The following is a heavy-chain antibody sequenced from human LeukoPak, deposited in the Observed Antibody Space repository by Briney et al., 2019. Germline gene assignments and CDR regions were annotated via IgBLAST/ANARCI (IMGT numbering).Heavy chain of an antibody. Sequence: PSETLSLTCTVSGGSISSSSYYWGWIRQPPGKGLEWIGSIYYSGSTYYNPSLKSRVTISVDTSKNQFSLKLSSVTAADTAVYYCASYDVLYAFDIWGQGTMATVSS. D-gene: IGHD3-16*01. V-gene: IGHV4-39*01. J-gene: IGHJ3*02. CDR3: ASYDVLYAFDI. CDR2: IYYSGST. CDR1: GGSISSSSYY.